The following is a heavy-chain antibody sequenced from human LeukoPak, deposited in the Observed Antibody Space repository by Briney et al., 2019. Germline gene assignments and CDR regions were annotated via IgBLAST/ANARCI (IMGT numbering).Heavy chain of an antibody. D-gene: IGHD6-13*01. CDR1: GGSIRSYY. Sequence: KPSETLSLTCTVSGGSIRSYYWSWIRQPPGKGLEWIGYISYSGSTNYSPSLKSRVTISVDTSKNQFSLNLPSVTAADTAVYYCSRPRYRSSWYDAFDIWGQGTMVTVSS. J-gene: IGHJ3*02. CDR3: SRPRYRSSWYDAFDI. V-gene: IGHV4-59*08. CDR2: ISYSGST.